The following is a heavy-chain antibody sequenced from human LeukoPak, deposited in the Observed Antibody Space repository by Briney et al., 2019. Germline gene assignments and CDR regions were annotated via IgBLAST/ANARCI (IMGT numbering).Heavy chain of an antibody. Sequence: PSETLSLTCAVYGGSFGGYSWTWIRQPPGKGLEWIGEIDRSGSTNYNPAPKSRLTISVDTSKNQFSLKLSSVTAADTAVYYCARGSATGLAYWGQGTLVTVSS. J-gene: IGHJ4*02. CDR2: IDRSGST. V-gene: IGHV4-34*01. CDR3: ARGSATGLAY. CDR1: GGSFGGYS. D-gene: IGHD1-1*01.